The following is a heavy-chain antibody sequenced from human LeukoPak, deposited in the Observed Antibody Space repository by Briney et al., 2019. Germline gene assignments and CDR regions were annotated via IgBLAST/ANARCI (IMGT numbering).Heavy chain of an antibody. CDR3: ARTIAAAANWFDP. Sequence: SETLSLTCTVSGGSISSYYWSWIRQPPGKGLEWIGYIYYSGSTNYNPSLKSRVTISVDTSKNQFPLKLSSVTAADTAVYYCARTIAAAANWFDPWGQGTLVTVSS. J-gene: IGHJ5*02. D-gene: IGHD6-13*01. V-gene: IGHV4-59*08. CDR1: GGSISSYY. CDR2: IYYSGST.